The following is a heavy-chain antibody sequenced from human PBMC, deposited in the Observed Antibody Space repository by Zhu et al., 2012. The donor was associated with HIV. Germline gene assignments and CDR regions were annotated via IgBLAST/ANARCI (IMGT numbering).Heavy chain of an antibody. D-gene: IGHD6-13*01. J-gene: IGHJ4*02. CDR2: VYYSGIT. Sequence: QVHLQESGPGLVKPSETLSLTCTVSNDSISIDYFYWSWIRQPPGKGLEWIGSVYYSGITYYNSPLQSRVSVSVDTSKNQFFLKLTSVTAADTALYWCARRTAAAFDFWGQGIRVTVSS. CDR3: ARRTAAAFDF. CDR1: NDSISIDYFY. V-gene: IGHV4-39*01.